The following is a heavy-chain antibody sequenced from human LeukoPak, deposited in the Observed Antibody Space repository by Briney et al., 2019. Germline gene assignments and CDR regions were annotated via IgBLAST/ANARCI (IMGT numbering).Heavy chain of an antibody. CDR3: ASGMIPFQE. CDR1: GGSFSGHY. CDR2: INHSGST. D-gene: IGHD3-16*01. V-gene: IGHV4-34*01. J-gene: IGHJ1*01. Sequence: SETLSLTCAVYGGSFSGHYWSWIRQPPGKGLEWIGEINHSGSTSYNPSLKSRVSISVDTSKNQFSLKVSSVTAADTAVYYCASGMIPFQEWGQGTLVIVSS.